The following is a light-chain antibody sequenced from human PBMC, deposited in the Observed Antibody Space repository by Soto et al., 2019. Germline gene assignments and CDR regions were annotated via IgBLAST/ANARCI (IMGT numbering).Light chain of an antibody. J-gene: IGKJ4*01. V-gene: IGKV3-11*01. Sequence: PGARATLSCRASPSVSSYLAWYQQNPSQAPRLLIYDASNRATGIPARFSGSGSATDFTLTISRLEPEDFAFYYCQQRSNWPLTFAAGTKVDIK. CDR1: PSVSSY. CDR2: DAS. CDR3: QQRSNWPLT.